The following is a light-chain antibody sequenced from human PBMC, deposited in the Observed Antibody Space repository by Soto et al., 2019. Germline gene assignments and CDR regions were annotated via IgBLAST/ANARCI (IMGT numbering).Light chain of an antibody. CDR3: QQANTLSFT. CDR2: AAS. J-gene: IGKJ3*01. Sequence: DIQMTQSPSYVSASVGDRVTITCRASQDISTWLAWYQQKPGKAPKLLISAASILKGGVPSRFSGSGSGTDFTLTIISLQPEDFATYYCQQANTLSFTFGPGTKVDIK. CDR1: QDISTW. V-gene: IGKV1-12*01.